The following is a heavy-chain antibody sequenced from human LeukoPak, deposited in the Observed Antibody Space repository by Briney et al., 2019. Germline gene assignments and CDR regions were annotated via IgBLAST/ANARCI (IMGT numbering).Heavy chain of an antibody. D-gene: IGHD3-22*01. Sequence: PSGTLSLTCTVSGGSISSGGYYWSWIRQHPGKGLEWIGYIYYSGSTYYNPSLKSRVTISVDTSKNQFSLKLSSVTAADTAVYYCAKENYYDSSGCNFDYWGQGTLVTVSS. J-gene: IGHJ4*02. CDR1: GGSISSGGYY. V-gene: IGHV4-31*03. CDR2: IYYSGST. CDR3: AKENYYDSSGCNFDY.